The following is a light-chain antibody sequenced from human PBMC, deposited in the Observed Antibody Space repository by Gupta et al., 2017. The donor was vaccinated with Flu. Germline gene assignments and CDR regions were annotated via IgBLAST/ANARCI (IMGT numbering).Light chain of an antibody. V-gene: IGKV3-20*01. CDR1: QRVGSSY. CDR3: QEDGSSRT. CDR2: GAS. Sequence: EIVLTQSPGTLSLSPGERATLSCRASQRVGSSYLAWHQQKPGQAPRLLIYGASSRANGIPDRFSGSGSGTDFTLTSSRREPEDFAVYYWQEDGSSRTFGQGTKVEIK. J-gene: IGKJ1*01.